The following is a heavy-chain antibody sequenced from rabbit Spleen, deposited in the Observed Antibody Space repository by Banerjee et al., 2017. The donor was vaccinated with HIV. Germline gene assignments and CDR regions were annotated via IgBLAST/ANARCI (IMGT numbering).Heavy chain of an antibody. CDR3: ARDLAGVIGWNFGW. D-gene: IGHD4-1*01. V-gene: IGHV1S45*01. CDR1: GFSFSNTNV. J-gene: IGHJ4*01. CDR2: INSVSGDP. Sequence: QEQLVESGGGLVKPGASLTLTCKTSGFSFSNTNVICWVRQAPGKGLEWIACINSVSGDPVYATWAKGRFTISRASWTTVTLQLNSLTAADTASYFCARDLAGVIGWNFGWWGQGTLVTVS.